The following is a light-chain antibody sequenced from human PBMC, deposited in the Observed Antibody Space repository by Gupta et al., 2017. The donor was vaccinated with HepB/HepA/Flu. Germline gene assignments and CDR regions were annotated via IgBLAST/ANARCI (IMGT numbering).Light chain of an antibody. CDR3: ATWDDSRSGYV. V-gene: IGLV1-47*01. CDR2: RNN. Sequence: QSVLTQPPSASGTPGQRVTISCSGSSSNIGSNYVYWYQQFPGTAPKLLIYRNNQRTSGVPDRFSGSKSGTSASLASSGLRADDEADYYCATWDDSRSGYVFGNGTKVTVL. CDR1: SSNIGSNY. J-gene: IGLJ1*01.